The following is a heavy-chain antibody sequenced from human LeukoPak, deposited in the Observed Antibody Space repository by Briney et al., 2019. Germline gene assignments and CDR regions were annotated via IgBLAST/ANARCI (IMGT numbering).Heavy chain of an antibody. CDR1: GFTFSSYA. V-gene: IGHV3-23*01. J-gene: IGHJ4*02. D-gene: IGHD2-8*01. CDR2: MSASGGST. Sequence: RSGGSLRLSCAASGFTFSSYAMNWVRQAPGKGLEWVSAMSASGGSTYYADSVKGRFTIIRDNSKNTLDLQMNSLRAEDTAIYYCAKDRNTVLTQCFEYWGQGTLVTVSS. CDR3: AKDRNTVLTQCFEY.